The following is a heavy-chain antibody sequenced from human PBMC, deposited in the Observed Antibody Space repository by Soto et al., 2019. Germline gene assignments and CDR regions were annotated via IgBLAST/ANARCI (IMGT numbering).Heavy chain of an antibody. CDR2: IYHTGTT. CDR1: GGTITSSHW. Sequence: SETLSLTCAVSGGTITSSHWWTWVRQPPGKGLEWIGEIYHTGTTNYNPSLKSRVTISVDKSRGQFSLQLTSVTAADTAVYYCARDSRSNYNNSYYGVDVWGQGTRVTVSS. V-gene: IGHV4-4*02. D-gene: IGHD3-22*01. CDR3: ARDSRSNYNNSYYGVDV. J-gene: IGHJ6*02.